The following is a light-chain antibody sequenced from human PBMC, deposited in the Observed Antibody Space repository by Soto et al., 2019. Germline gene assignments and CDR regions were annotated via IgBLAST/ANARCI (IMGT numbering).Light chain of an antibody. CDR2: DAS. V-gene: IGKV3-11*01. CDR3: QQRSNWPLT. J-gene: IGKJ4*01. CDR1: QSASSY. Sequence: EIVLTQSPATLSLSPGERATLSCRASQSASSYLAWYQQRPGQAPRLLIYDASNRATGIPARFSGSGSGTDFTLTISSLEPEDFAVYYCQQRSNWPLTFGGGTNVDIK.